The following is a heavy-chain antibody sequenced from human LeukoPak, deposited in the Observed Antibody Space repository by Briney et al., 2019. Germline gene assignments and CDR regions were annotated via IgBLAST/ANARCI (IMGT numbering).Heavy chain of an antibody. Sequence: GGSLRLSCAASGFTFSSYTFSTYAMSWVRQAPGKGLEWVSAVSGSGVSTYYADSVKGRFTISRDNSKNALYLQMNGLRAEDTAVYYCAKGVEDSGIYYYYYMDVWGKGTTVTVSS. D-gene: IGHD2-15*01. CDR3: AKGVEDSGIYYYYYMDV. CDR2: VSGSGVST. V-gene: IGHV3-23*01. CDR1: GFTFSSYTFSTYA. J-gene: IGHJ6*03.